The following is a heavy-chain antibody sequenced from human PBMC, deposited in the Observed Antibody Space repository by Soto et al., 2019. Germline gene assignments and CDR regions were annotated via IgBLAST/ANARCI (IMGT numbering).Heavy chain of an antibody. J-gene: IGHJ4*02. CDR2: IYSSGST. CDR3: ARAYEGDYFDY. D-gene: IGHD3-16*01. CDR1: GFTVSTNY. Sequence: PGGSLRLSCAASGFTVSTNYMSWVRQAPGKGLEWVSVIYSSGSTYYADSVKGRFTISRDNSKNTLYLQMNSLRAEDTAVYYCARAYEGDYFDYRGQGTLVTVSS. V-gene: IGHV3-53*01.